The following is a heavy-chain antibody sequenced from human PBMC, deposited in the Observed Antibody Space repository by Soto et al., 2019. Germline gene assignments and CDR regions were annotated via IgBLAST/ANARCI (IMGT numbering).Heavy chain of an antibody. CDR3: ARVDGIYFDY. V-gene: IGHV4-39*01. CDR1: GGSISSSSYY. Sequence: QLQLQESGPGLVKPSETLSLTCTVSGGSISSSSYYWGWLRQPPGNGLEWIGSIYYSGSTYYNPSLKGRVTISVVTSKNPCSLKLSSVTATDTAVYYCARVDGIYFDYWSQGTLFTVSS. J-gene: IGHJ4*02. CDR2: IYYSGST. D-gene: IGHD5-12*01.